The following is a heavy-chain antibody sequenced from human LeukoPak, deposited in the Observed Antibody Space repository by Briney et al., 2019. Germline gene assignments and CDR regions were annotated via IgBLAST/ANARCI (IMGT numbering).Heavy chain of an antibody. V-gene: IGHV4-39*07. Sequence: SETLSLTCTVSGGSISSSSYYWGWIRQPPGKGLEWIGRIYTSGSTNYNPSLKSRVTISVDTSKNQFSLKLSSVTAADTAVYYCARGPHYYDSSGYYFLPEAEYFQHWGQGTLVTVSS. CDR2: IYTSGST. CDR1: GGSISSSSYY. J-gene: IGHJ1*01. CDR3: ARGPHYYDSSGYYFLPEAEYFQH. D-gene: IGHD3-22*01.